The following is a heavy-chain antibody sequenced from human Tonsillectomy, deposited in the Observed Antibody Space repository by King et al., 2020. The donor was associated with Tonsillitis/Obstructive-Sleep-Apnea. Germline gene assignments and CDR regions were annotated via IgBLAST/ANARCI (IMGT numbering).Heavy chain of an antibody. CDR3: TRVRGSSPFDC. V-gene: IGHV3-33*01. Sequence: VQLVESGGGVVQPGRSLRLSCAASGFTFSSYGMHWVRQAPGKGLEWVAVIWADGSTKDYAASVKGRFTISRDNSKNTLYLQMNNLRAEDTAVYYCTRVRGSSPFDCWGQGTRVTVSS. CDR2: IWADGSTK. CDR1: GFTFSSYG. D-gene: IGHD3-10*01. J-gene: IGHJ4*02.